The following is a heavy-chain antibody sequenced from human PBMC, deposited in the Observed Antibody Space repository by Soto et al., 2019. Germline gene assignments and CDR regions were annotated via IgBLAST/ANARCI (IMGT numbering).Heavy chain of an antibody. V-gene: IGHV4-34*01. Sequence: SETLSLTRAVYGGSFSGYYWSWIRPPPGKGLEWIGEINHSGSTNYNPSLKSRVTISVDTSKNQFSLKLSSVTAADTAVYYCARGGYYDFWSGPTPVGWFDPWGQGTPVPVSS. CDR2: INHSGST. CDR3: ARGGYYDFWSGPTPVGWFDP. D-gene: IGHD3-3*01. CDR1: GGSFSGYY. J-gene: IGHJ5*02.